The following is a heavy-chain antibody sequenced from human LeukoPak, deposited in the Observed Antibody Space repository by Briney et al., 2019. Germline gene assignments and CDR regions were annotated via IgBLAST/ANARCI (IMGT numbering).Heavy chain of an antibody. D-gene: IGHD6-13*01. CDR2: IKQDGSEE. CDR3: ARIGYSSSWYFRLSGCYFDY. Sequence: PGGSLRLSCAASGFTFSSYWMSWVRQAPGKGLEWVANIKQDGSEEYYVDSVKGRFTISRDNAKNSLYLQMNSLRAEDTAVYYCARIGYSSSWYFRLSGCYFDYWGQGTLVTVSS. J-gene: IGHJ4*02. V-gene: IGHV3-7*01. CDR1: GFTFSSYW.